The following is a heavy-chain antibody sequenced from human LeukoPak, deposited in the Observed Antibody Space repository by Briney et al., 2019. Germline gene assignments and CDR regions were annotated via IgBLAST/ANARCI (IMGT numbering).Heavy chain of an antibody. V-gene: IGHV4-59*01. CDR2: IYYSGST. CDR3: ARSDSSGSHFDY. D-gene: IGHD3-22*01. Sequence: PSETLSLTCTVSGGSISSYYWSWIRQPPGKGLEWIGYIYYSGSTNYNPSLKSRVTISVDTSKSQFSLKLSSVTAADTAVYYCARSDSSGSHFDYWGQGTLVTVSS. CDR1: GGSISSYY. J-gene: IGHJ4*02.